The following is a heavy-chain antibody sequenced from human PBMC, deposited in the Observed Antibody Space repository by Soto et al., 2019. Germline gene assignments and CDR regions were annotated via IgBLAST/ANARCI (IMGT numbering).Heavy chain of an antibody. CDR2: INHSGST. CDR1: GGSFSGYY. Sequence: PSETLSLTCAVYGGSFSGYYCSWIRQPPGKGLEWIGEINHSGSTNYNPSLKSRVTISVDTSKNQFSLKLSSVAAADTAVYYCARGPYDFWSGPHNWFDPWGQGTPVTVSS. J-gene: IGHJ5*02. D-gene: IGHD3-3*01. V-gene: IGHV4-34*01. CDR3: ARGPYDFWSGPHNWFDP.